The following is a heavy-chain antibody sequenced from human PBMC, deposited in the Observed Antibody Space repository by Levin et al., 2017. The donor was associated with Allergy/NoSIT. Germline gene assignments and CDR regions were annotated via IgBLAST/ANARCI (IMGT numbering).Heavy chain of an antibody. J-gene: IGHJ5*02. V-gene: IGHV4-59*01. CDR3: ARYPLRFLEWSIRAGWFDP. CDR2: IYYSGST. D-gene: IGHD3-3*01. CDR1: GGSISSYY. Sequence: SQTLSLTCTVSGGSISSYYWSWIRQPPGKGLEWIGYIYYSGSTNYNPSLKSRVTISVDTSKNQFSLKLSSVTAADTAVYYCARYPLRFLEWSIRAGWFDPWGQGTLVTVSS.